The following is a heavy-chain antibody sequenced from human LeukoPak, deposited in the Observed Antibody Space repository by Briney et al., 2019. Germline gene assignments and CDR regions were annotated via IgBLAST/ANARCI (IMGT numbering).Heavy chain of an antibody. CDR3: ARQADVPSSIGYFDF. CDR1: DYSISNAYY. D-gene: IGHD2/OR15-2a*01. J-gene: IGHJ4*02. CDR2: ISHGGST. V-gene: IGHV4-38-2*01. Sequence: PSETLSLTCAVSDYSISNAYYWGWIRQPPGKGLEWIGSISHGGSTHYNASLKSRVTISLEASKNQISLRLSSVTAADTAVYYCARQADVPSSIGYFDFWGQGAPVTVSS.